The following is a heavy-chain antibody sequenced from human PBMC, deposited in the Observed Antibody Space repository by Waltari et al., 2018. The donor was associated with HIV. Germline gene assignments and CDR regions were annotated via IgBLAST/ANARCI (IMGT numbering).Heavy chain of an antibody. D-gene: IGHD3-3*01. CDR2: INSRSEVD. CDR3: ARAILNFWTFSHMDV. CDR1: GFPFRNYY. Sequence: QLVESGGGLVEPGGSLRLSCTASGFPFRNYYMTWVRHTPGKGLQWLAYINSRSEVDNYAGSVRDRFTITRDNAKNSLFLEMHDLRTDDTGIYYCARAILNFWTFSHMDVWGEGTTVTVS. J-gene: IGHJ6*03. V-gene: IGHV3-11*01.